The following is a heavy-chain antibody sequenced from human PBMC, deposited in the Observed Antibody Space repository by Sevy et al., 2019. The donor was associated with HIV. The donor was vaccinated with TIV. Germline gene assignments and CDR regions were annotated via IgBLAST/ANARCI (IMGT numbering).Heavy chain of an antibody. D-gene: IGHD3-22*01. J-gene: IGHJ3*01. Sequence: GESLKISCKGSGYSFTSQWIGWVRQMPGKGLEWMGIIYPDESDIRYSPSFQGQVTISADKSISTAYLQWSSLKASDTAMYYCARHRSSAYYDDAFDLWGQGTMVTVSS. V-gene: IGHV5-51*01. CDR3: ARHRSSAYYDDAFDL. CDR2: IYPDESDI. CDR1: GYSFTSQW.